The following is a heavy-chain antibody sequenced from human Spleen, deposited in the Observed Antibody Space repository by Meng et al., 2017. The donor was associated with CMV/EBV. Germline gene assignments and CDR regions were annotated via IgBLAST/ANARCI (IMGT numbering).Heavy chain of an antibody. CDR1: GGSISSSY. V-gene: IGHV4-59*01. J-gene: IGHJ4*02. CDR3: ARAPTGRLRLHFDY. D-gene: IGHD1-1*01. CDR2: FYYGGNT. Sequence: SETLSLTCTVSGGSISSSYWSWMRLPPGKGLECIAYFYYGGNTNYNPSVKSRVTVSVDTSKNQFSLKLSSVTAADTAIYYCARAPTGRLRLHFDYWGPGTLVTVSS.